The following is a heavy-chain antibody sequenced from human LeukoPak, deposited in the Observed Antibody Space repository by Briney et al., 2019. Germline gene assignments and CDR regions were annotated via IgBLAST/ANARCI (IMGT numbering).Heavy chain of an antibody. V-gene: IGHV4-38-2*01. Sequence: SETLSLTCAVSGYSITSGWYWSWIRQPPGKGLEWIGNIYHSGKTSYKSSLKSRVTISVDTSKNQFSLKLSSVTAADTAVYYCARAQDRERYYDLHDAFDIWGQGTMVTVSS. D-gene: IGHD3-3*01. CDR1: GYSITSGWY. CDR2: IYHSGKT. J-gene: IGHJ3*02. CDR3: ARAQDRERYYDLHDAFDI.